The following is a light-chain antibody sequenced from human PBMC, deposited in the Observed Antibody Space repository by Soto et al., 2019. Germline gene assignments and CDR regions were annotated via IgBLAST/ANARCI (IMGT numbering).Light chain of an antibody. CDR2: DVS. V-gene: IGKV3D-11*02. CDR1: QSVDTY. CDR3: QQRRSSLT. J-gene: IGKJ4*01. Sequence: TVFTQSPATLSLSPGERATLSCRASQSVDTYLAWYQQKSGRAPRLLLYDVSKRATGIPPRFSGSGAGTDFTLTISSLEPEDSATYYCQQRRSSLTFGGGTKVEIK.